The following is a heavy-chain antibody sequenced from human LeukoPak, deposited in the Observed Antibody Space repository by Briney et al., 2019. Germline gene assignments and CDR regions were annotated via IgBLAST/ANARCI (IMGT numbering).Heavy chain of an antibody. D-gene: IGHD6-13*01. CDR3: AKDFQYSSSWFDAFDI. Sequence: PGGSLRLSCAASGFTFSSYAMSWVRQAPGKGLEWVSAISGSGGSTYYADSVKGRFTISRDNSKNTLYLQMNSLRAEDTAVYYCAKDFQYSSSWFDAFDIWGQGTMVTVSS. CDR2: ISGSGGST. CDR1: GFTFSSYA. V-gene: IGHV3-23*01. J-gene: IGHJ3*02.